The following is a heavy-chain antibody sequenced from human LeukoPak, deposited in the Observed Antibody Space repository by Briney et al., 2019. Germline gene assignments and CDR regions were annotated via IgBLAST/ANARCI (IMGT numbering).Heavy chain of an antibody. CDR1: GFTFSSYG. J-gene: IGHJ3*02. D-gene: IGHD3-9*01. Sequence: PGGSLRLSCAASGFTFSSYGMHWVRQAPGKGLEWVAVIWYDGSNKYYADSVKGRFTISRDNSKNTLYLQMNSLRAEDTAVYYYAREGSGYFDWLSRPAFDIWGQGTMVTVSS. CDR3: AREGSGYFDWLSRPAFDI. CDR2: IWYDGSNK. V-gene: IGHV3-33*01.